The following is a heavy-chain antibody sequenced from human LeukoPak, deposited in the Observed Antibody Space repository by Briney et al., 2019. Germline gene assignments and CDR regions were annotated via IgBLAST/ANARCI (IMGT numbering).Heavy chain of an antibody. J-gene: IGHJ3*02. Sequence: GGSLRLSCAASGFTFSSYAMHWVRQAPGKGLEYVSAITNNGGNTYYATSVKGRFTISRDNSKNTLYLQMGSLRADDTAVYYCGRVAICGEDCLKAFDIWGKGTMVTV. CDR2: ITNNGGNT. D-gene: IGHD2-21*02. V-gene: IGHV3-64*01. CDR3: GRVAICGEDCLKAFDI. CDR1: GFTFSSYA.